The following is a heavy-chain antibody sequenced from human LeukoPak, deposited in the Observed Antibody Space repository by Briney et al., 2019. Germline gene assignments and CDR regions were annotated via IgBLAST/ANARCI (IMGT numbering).Heavy chain of an antibody. Sequence: GASVKVSCKASGYTFTGYYMHWVRQAPGQGLEWMGWINPNSGGANYAQKFQGRVTMTRDTSISTASMELSRLRSDDTAVYYCARVPIRRHYESTGYYYEDPWGQGTLVTVSS. D-gene: IGHD3-22*01. CDR3: ARVPIRRHYESTGYYYEDP. CDR1: GYTFTGYY. CDR2: INPNSGGA. J-gene: IGHJ5*02. V-gene: IGHV1-2*02.